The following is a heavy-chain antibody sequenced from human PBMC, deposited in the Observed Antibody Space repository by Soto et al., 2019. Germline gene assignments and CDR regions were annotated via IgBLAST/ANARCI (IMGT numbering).Heavy chain of an antibody. J-gene: IGHJ4*02. Sequence: GGSLRLSCAASGFTFSGYSMNWVRQAPGKGLEWLSYISTSSSTIYYADSVKGRFTISRDNAKNSLYLQMNSLRDEDTAVYYCARDIASRCSGGSCYRRIDYWGQGTLVTVSS. CDR3: ARDIASRCSGGSCYRRIDY. V-gene: IGHV3-48*02. CDR1: GFTFSGYS. CDR2: ISTSSSTI. D-gene: IGHD2-15*01.